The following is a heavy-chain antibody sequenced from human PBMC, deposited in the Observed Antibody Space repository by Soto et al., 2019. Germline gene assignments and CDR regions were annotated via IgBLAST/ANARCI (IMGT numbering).Heavy chain of an antibody. CDR1: GFNFNTYA. J-gene: IGHJ4*02. Sequence: QALLAESGGGVVQPGTSLRLSCAASGFNFNTYAMHWVRQAPGKGLEWVTVISDDGTNKLYADSVQGRFSISRDDSQNRVFLQMNSLRPDDSGVYYCARRLYGDYDYWGQGTLVTVSS. D-gene: IGHD4-17*01. CDR3: ARRLYGDYDY. CDR2: ISDDGTNK. V-gene: IGHV3-30-3*01.